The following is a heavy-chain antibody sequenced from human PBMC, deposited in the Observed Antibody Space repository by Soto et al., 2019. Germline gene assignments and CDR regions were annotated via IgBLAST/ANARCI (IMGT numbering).Heavy chain of an antibody. J-gene: IGHJ5*02. Sequence: QVQLQESGPGLVKPSGTLSLTCAVSGGSISSSNWWSWVRQPPGNGLEWIGEIYHSGSTNYNPSPKSRVTISVDKYKNQFSLTLSSVTAADTAVYYCARGGDYTENWFDPWGQGTLVTVSS. V-gene: IGHV4-4*02. CDR2: IYHSGST. CDR3: ARGGDYTENWFDP. CDR1: GGSISSSNW. D-gene: IGHD4-17*01.